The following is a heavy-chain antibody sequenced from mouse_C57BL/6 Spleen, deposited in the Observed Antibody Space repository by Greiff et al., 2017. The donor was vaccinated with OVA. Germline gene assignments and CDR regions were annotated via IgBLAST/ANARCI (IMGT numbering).Heavy chain of an antibody. CDR2: ISNLAYSI. D-gene: IGHD1-1*01. Sequence: EVQVVESGGGLVQPGGSLKLSCAASGFTFSDYGMAWVRQAPRKGPEWVAFISNLAYSIYYADTVTGRFTISRENAKNTLYLEMSSLRSEDTAMYYCARRYYYGSSYWYSDVWGTGTTVTVSS. CDR1: GFTFSDYG. V-gene: IGHV5-15*01. CDR3: ARRYYYGSSYWYSDV. J-gene: IGHJ1*03.